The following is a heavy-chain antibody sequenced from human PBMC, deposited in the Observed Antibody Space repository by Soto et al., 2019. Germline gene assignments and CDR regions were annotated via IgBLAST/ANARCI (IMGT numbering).Heavy chain of an antibody. V-gene: IGHV4-4*02. CDR3: VRDSVTKRFDH. J-gene: IGHJ4*02. CDR2: IHNKGNT. D-gene: IGHD4-17*01. CDR1: GDSLSSPNW. Sequence: SETLSLTCGVSGDSLSSPNWWAWVRQPPGKGLEWIGQIHNKGNTNFNPSLQSRITMSVDKPKNQFSLRLTSMTAADTAVYYCVRDSVTKRFDHWGQGTLVTVSS.